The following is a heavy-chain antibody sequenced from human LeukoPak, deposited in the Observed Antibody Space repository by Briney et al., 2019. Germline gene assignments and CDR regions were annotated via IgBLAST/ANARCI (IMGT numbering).Heavy chain of an antibody. CDR2: INPNSGGT. V-gene: IGHV1-2*02. CDR1: GYTFTGYY. J-gene: IGHJ6*03. Sequence: ASVKVSCKASGYTFTGYYMHWVRQAPGQGLEWMGWINPNSGGTNYAQKFQGRVAMTRDTSISTAYMELSRLRSDDTAVYYCARALELRYFDRLLSQRGHYYYYYMDVWGKGTTVTISS. D-gene: IGHD3-9*01. CDR3: ARALELRYFDRLLSQRGHYYYYYMDV.